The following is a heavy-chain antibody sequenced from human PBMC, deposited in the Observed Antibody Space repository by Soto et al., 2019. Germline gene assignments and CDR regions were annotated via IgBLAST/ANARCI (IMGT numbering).Heavy chain of an antibody. Sequence: QVQLQESGPGLVKVSETLSLTCTVSGGSINSYYWSWIRQPPGKGLEWVADIDYSGRTNYHPALKSRHTISVDTSNNQLSLKVRSVTAADTAVYYCAREIRLVGVTGWFDPWGQGTLVTVSS. CDR3: AREIRLVGVTGWFDP. CDR1: GGSINSYY. CDR2: IDYSGRT. D-gene: IGHD1-26*01. V-gene: IGHV4-59*01. J-gene: IGHJ5*02.